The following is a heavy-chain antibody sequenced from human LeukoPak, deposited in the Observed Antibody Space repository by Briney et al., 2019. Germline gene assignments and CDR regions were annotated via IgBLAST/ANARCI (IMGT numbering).Heavy chain of an antibody. CDR2: IYYSGST. J-gene: IGHJ4*02. D-gene: IGHD1-14*01. CDR3: ATGAGDFDH. CDR1: GGSISSSSYY. V-gene: IGHV4-39*07. Sequence: SETLSLTCTLSGGSISSSSYYWGWIRQPPGKGLEWIGSIYYSGSTYYNPSLKSRVTISVDTSKNQFSLKLSSVTAADTAVYYCATGAGDFDHWGQGILSPSPQ.